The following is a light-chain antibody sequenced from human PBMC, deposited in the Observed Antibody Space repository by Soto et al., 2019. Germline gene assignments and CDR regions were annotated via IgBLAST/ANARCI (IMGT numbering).Light chain of an antibody. CDR1: QSVSSTS. CDR3: QQYVSLPRT. J-gene: IGKJ1*01. CDR2: IAS. Sequence: ESVLTQAPGTLSLSPGERATRSCRASQSVSSTSLAWYQHKPGQAPRLLIYIASSRATGIPDRFSGSGSGTDFTLTNSRLEPEDFAVYYCQQYVSLPRTFGQGNKVEI. V-gene: IGKV3-20*01.